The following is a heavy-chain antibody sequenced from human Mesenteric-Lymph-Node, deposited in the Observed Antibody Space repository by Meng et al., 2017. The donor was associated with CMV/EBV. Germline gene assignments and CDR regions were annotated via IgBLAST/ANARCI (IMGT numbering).Heavy chain of an antibody. J-gene: IGHJ4*02. CDR2: PNFRTESYN. CDR3: AYFGDLPPLC. V-gene: IGHV6-1*01. Sequence: QIQLQPSGHGLAKSPPSLYVTCTISGGTISSNTAAWTWRAPAPSRGLEGLGRPNFRTESYNDYAEAVKTRTSDKLNTSKNKLSLHLKFVTTEDTAVYYCAYFGDLPPLCWGQGTLVTVSS. CDR1: GGTISSNTAA. D-gene: IGHD2-21*02.